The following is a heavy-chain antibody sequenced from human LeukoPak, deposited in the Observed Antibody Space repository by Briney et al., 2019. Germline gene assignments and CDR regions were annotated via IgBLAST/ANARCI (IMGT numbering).Heavy chain of an antibody. J-gene: IGHJ6*02. V-gene: IGHV1-2*02. Sequence: ASVKVSCKASGYTFTGYYMHWVRQAPGQGLEWMGWINPNSGGPNYAQKFQGRVTMTRDTSISTAYMELSRLRSDDTAVYYCARGPYYDFWSGLKPEYYYYGMDVWGQGTTVTVSS. D-gene: IGHD3-3*01. CDR2: INPNSGGP. CDR1: GYTFTGYY. CDR3: ARGPYYDFWSGLKPEYYYYGMDV.